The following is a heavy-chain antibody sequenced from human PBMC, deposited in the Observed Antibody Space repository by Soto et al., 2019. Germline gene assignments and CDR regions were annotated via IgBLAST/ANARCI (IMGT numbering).Heavy chain of an antibody. CDR1: GGTFYTYT. V-gene: IGHV1-69*15. CDR3: ARIPRYSFPTSDDLDS. J-gene: IGHJ4*02. CDR2: ITPIYPTT. Sequence: QVQLVQSGAEVRKPGSSVQVSCKASGGTFYTYTFSWVRQAPGQGLEWRGSITPIYPTTNYAEKFQGRLTVTADASTNTADMELNSLTSEDTAVYYCARIPRYSFPTSDDLDSWGQGTLVTVSS. D-gene: IGHD5-18*01.